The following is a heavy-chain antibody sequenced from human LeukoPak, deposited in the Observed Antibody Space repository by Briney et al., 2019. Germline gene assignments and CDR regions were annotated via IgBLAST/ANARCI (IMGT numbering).Heavy chain of an antibody. CDR2: ISGNGGTT. CDR3: AKQLGYCSDGSCYFPY. Sequence: GGSLRLSCAASGFTFSTYGMSWVRQAPGKGLEWVSAISGNGGTTYYADSVQGRFTISRDNSKSTLCLQMNSLRAEDTAVYYCAKQLGYCSDGSCYFPYWGQGTLVTVSS. CDR1: GFTFSTYG. V-gene: IGHV3-23*01. J-gene: IGHJ4*02. D-gene: IGHD2-15*01.